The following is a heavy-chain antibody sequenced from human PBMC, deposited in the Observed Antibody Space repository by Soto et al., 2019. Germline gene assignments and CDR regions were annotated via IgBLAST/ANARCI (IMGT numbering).Heavy chain of an antibody. D-gene: IGHD3-22*01. CDR3: ARDGENSSGYYPYDAFDI. CDR1: FGRFSSSV. J-gene: IGHJ3*02. Sequence: GAAVMVSWDAWFGRFSSSVHSWGREAPGQGLEWMGGIIPIFGTANYAQKFQGRVTITADESTSTAYMELSSLRSEDTAVYYCARDGENSSGYYPYDAFDIWGQGTMVTVSS. V-gene: IGHV1-69*01. CDR2: IIPIFGTA.